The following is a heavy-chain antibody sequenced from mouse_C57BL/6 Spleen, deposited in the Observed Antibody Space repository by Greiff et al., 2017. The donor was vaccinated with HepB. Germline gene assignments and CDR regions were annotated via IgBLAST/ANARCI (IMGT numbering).Heavy chain of an antibody. Sequence: VQLQQSGAELARPGASVKLSCKASGYTFTSYGISWVKQRTGQGLEWIGEIYPRSGNTYYNEKFKGKATLTADISSSTAYMELRSLTSEDSAVYFCTYYDYEDAMDYWGQGTSVTVSS. CDR1: GYTFTSYG. CDR3: TYYDYEDAMDY. CDR2: IYPRSGNT. V-gene: IGHV1-81*01. J-gene: IGHJ4*01. D-gene: IGHD2-4*01.